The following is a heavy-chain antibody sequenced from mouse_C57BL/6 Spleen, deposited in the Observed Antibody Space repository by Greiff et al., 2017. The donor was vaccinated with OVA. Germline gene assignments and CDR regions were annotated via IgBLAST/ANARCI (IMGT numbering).Heavy chain of an antibody. CDR3: ARPYGSSYWYFDV. V-gene: IGHV5-17*01. Sequence: EVMLVESGGGLVKPGGSLKLSCAASGFTFSDYGMHWVRQAPEKGLEWVAYISSGSSTIYYADTEKGRFTISRDNAKNTLFLQMTSLRSEDTAMYYCARPYGSSYWYFDVWGTGTTVTVSS. J-gene: IGHJ1*03. D-gene: IGHD1-1*01. CDR1: GFTFSDYG. CDR2: ISSGSSTI.